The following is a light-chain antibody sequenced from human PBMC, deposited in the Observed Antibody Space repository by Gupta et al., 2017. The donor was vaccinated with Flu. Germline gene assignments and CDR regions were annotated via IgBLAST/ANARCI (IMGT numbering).Light chain of an antibody. Sequence: PATLFASTGETGTLSCRASQSVGVHVAWYQQKPGHAPTLLIYGASTRATGVPVRFSGSGSGTGFTLTVDSPQSEDFAVYDCQHEDSWPNSFGQGNKVDIK. CDR1: QSVGVH. J-gene: IGKJ2*01. CDR2: GAS. V-gene: IGKV3-15*01. CDR3: QHEDSWPNS.